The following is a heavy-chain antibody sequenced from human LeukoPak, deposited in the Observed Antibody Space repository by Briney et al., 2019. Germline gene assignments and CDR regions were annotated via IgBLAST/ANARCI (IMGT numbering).Heavy chain of an antibody. V-gene: IGHV4-34*01. CDR3: ARGPVGVKNWFDP. CDR2: INHSGST. D-gene: IGHD3-10*01. J-gene: IGHJ5*02. Sequence: SETLSLTCAVYGGSSSGYYWSWIRQPPGKGLEWIGEINHSGSTNYNPSLKSRVTISVDTSKNQFSLKLSSVTAADTAVYYCARGPVGVKNWFDPWGQGTLVTVSS. CDR1: GGSSSGYY.